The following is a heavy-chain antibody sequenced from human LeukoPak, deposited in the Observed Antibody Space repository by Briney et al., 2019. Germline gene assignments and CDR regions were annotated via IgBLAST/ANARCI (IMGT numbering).Heavy chain of an antibody. Sequence: ASVKVSCKASGYTFTSYYMHWVRQAPGQGLEWMGIINPSGGSTSYAQKFQGRVTMTRDMSTSTVYMELSSLRSEDTAVYYCARYTAMAPFDYWGQGTLVTVSS. V-gene: IGHV1-46*01. J-gene: IGHJ4*02. D-gene: IGHD5-18*01. CDR2: INPSGGST. CDR1: GYTFTSYY. CDR3: ARYTAMAPFDY.